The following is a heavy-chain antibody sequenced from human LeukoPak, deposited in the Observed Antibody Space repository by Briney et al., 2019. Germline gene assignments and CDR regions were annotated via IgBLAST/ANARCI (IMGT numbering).Heavy chain of an antibody. CDR2: IYSGGST. D-gene: IGHD1-14*01. J-gene: IGHJ3*02. CDR3: ARVRLDRSERNLDAFEN. V-gene: IGHV3-53*01. CDR1: GFTVSSNY. Sequence: PGGSLRLSCAASGFTVSSNYMSWVRQAPGKGLEWVSVIYSGGSTYYADSVKGRFTISRDNSKNTVDLQMNTLRAEDTAVYYCARVRLDRSERNLDAFENWGQGTMVTVSS.